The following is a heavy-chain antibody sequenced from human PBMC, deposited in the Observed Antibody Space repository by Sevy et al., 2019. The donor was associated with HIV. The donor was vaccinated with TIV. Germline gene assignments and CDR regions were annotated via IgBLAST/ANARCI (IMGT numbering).Heavy chain of an antibody. CDR3: ARGMGITGTTSYYYYGMDV. CDR1: GYTFTSYD. D-gene: IGHD1-7*01. CDR2: MNPNSGNT. V-gene: IGHV1-8*01. Sequence: ASVKVSCKASGYTFTSYDINWVRQATGQGLEWMGWMNPNSGNTGYAQKFQGRVTMTRNTSISTAYMELSSLRSEDTAVYYCARGMGITGTTSYYYYGMDVWGQRTTVTVSS. J-gene: IGHJ6*02.